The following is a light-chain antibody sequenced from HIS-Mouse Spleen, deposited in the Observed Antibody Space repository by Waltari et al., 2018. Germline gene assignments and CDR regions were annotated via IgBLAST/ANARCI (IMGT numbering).Light chain of an antibody. Sequence: QSALTQPASVSGSPGQSITISCTGTSSHVGSYNLVSWYQQPPGKAPKLMIYEGSKRPSGVSNRFSGSKSGNTASLTISGLQAEDEADYYCCSYAGSSTFVVFGGGTKLTVL. CDR2: EGS. CDR1: SSHVGSYNL. J-gene: IGLJ2*01. CDR3: CSYAGSSTFVV. V-gene: IGLV2-23*01.